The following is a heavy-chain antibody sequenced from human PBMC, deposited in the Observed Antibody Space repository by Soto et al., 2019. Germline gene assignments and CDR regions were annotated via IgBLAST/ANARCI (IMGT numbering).Heavy chain of an antibody. CDR1: GFTFSSYS. D-gene: IGHD5-12*01. Sequence: GGSLRLSCAASGFTFSSYSMNWVRQAPGKGLEWVSSISSSSSYIYYADSVKGRFTISRDNTKNSLYLQMNSLRAEDTAVYYCARDTGRDGYNKDWHFDLWGRGALVTVSS. J-gene: IGHJ2*01. CDR3: ARDTGRDGYNKDWHFDL. CDR2: ISSSSSYI. V-gene: IGHV3-21*01.